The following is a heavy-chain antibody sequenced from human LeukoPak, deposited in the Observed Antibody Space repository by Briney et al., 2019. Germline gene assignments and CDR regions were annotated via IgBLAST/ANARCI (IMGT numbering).Heavy chain of an antibody. CDR3: ATETNGRHYDY. Sequence: GGSLRLSCTASGLTFSTSGFNWVRQAPGKGLEWVASIGPAGSDRYHADSIKGRFTISRDNANTFLYLQMNSLRAEDTAVYYCATETNGRHYDYWGQGTLLTVSS. J-gene: IGHJ4*02. D-gene: IGHD1-14*01. V-gene: IGHV3-21*06. CDR2: IGPAGSDR. CDR1: GLTFSTSG.